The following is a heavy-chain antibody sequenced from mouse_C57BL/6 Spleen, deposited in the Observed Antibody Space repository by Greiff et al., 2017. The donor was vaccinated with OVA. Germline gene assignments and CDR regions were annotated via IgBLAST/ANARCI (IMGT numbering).Heavy chain of an antibody. CDR3: ARRFSITTGAMDY. J-gene: IGHJ4*01. Sequence: QVQPQQPGAELVRPGSSVTLSCKASGYTFTSSWMHWVKQRPIQGLEWIGNIDPSDSDTHYNPKFKDKATLTVDKSSSTAYMQLSSLTSEDSAVYYCARRFSITTGAMDYWGQGTSVTVSS. CDR1: GYTFTSSW. CDR2: IDPSDSDT. D-gene: IGHD1-1*01. V-gene: IGHV1-52*01.